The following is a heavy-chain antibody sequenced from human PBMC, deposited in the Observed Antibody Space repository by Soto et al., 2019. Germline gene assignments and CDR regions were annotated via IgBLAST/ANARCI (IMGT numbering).Heavy chain of an antibody. D-gene: IGHD6-19*01. CDR1: GGSITSSNW. J-gene: IGHJ5*02. CDR3: ACGADSSGRGGGLSWFDP. CDR2: IYESGDINYS. Sequence: QVQLQESGPGLVKPSGTLSLTCAVSGGSITSSNWWSWVRQTPEKGLEWIGEIYESGDINYSNYTPSLKNRVSISLDKSKNLFSRNVISVTAADTVLYYCACGADSSGRGGGLSWFDPWGQGTQVTVSS. V-gene: IGHV4-4*02.